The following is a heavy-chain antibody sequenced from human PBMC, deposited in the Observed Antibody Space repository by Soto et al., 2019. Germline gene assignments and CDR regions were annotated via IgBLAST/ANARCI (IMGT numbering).Heavy chain of an antibody. Sequence: GESLKISCKGSGYSFTSYWIGWVRQMPGKGLEWMGIIYPGDSDTRDSPSFQGQVTISADKSISTAYLQWSSLKASDTAMYYCARRGYYYDSSGYYLAKIDYWGQGTLVTV. V-gene: IGHV5-51*01. CDR3: ARRGYYYDSSGYYLAKIDY. CDR2: IYPGDSDT. D-gene: IGHD3-22*01. CDR1: GYSFTSYW. J-gene: IGHJ4*02.